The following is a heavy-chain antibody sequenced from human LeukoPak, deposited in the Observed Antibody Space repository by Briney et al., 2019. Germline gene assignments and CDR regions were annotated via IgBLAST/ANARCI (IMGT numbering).Heavy chain of an antibody. J-gene: IGHJ3*01. Sequence: SQTLSLTCAISGDSVSSNSAAWNWIRQSPSRGLEWLGRIYYRSKWFSDYAVSVKSRITINPDTSKNQFSLQLNSLTPDDTAVYYCAVERSSGFPFWGQGTMVTVSS. CDR1: GDSVSSNSAA. CDR3: AVERSSGFPF. CDR2: IYYRSKWFS. D-gene: IGHD6-19*01. V-gene: IGHV6-1*01.